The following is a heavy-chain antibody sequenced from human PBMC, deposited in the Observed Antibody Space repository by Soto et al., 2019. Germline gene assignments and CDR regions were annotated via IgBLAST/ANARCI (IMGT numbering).Heavy chain of an antibody. CDR3: VDVFTGSTFGY. V-gene: IGHV4-39*01. CDR1: GVSIGTSGDY. D-gene: IGHD3-9*01. CDR2: VYRTGSV. Sequence: SETLSLTCTVTGVSIGTSGDYWGWVRQHPGKGLEWIGSVYRTGSVYYNPSLYNPSLESRLSITVDTSKNQFSLKLRSVTAADTAVYYCVDVFTGSTFGYWGQGTLVTVSA. J-gene: IGHJ4*02.